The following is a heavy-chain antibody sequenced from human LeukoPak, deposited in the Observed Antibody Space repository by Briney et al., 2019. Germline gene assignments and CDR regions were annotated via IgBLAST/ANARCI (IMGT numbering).Heavy chain of an antibody. CDR3: AKRGIVIRVFLVGFHKEASYFDS. V-gene: IGHV3-23*01. CDR1: GITLSNYG. D-gene: IGHD3-16*01. J-gene: IGHJ4*02. Sequence: GGSLRLSCAVSGITLSNYGMSWVRQVPGKGLEWVSGISGSGGNTYYADSVKGRFTISRDNSKNTLYLQMNSLRAEDTAVYFCAKRGIVIRVFLVGFHKEASYFDSWGQGALVTVSS. CDR2: ISGSGGNT.